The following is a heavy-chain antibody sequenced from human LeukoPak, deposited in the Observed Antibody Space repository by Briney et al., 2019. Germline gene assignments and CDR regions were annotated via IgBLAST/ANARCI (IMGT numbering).Heavy chain of an antibody. CDR2: TNPNSGNT. Sequence: ASVKVSCKASGYTFTSYDINWVRQATGQGLEWMGWTNPNSGNTGYAQKFQGRVTMTRNTSISTAYMELSSLRSEDTALYYCAKDIGSHIVVVTALDYWGQGTLVTVSS. D-gene: IGHD2-21*02. CDR3: AKDIGSHIVVVTALDY. V-gene: IGHV1-8*01. J-gene: IGHJ4*02. CDR1: GYTFTSYD.